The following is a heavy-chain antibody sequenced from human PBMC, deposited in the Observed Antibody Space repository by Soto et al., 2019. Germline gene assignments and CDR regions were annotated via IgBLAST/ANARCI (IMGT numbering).Heavy chain of an antibody. CDR1: GFTFSSYG. CDR3: ARERLTEYSGYFDY. J-gene: IGHJ4*02. CDR2: IWYDGSNK. Sequence: QVQLVESGGGVVQPGRSLRLSCAASGFTFSSYGMHWVRQAPGKGLEWVAVIWYDGSNKYYADSVKGRFTISRDNSKNTLYLQMNSLRAEDTAVYYCARERLTEYSGYFDYWGQGTLVTVSS. V-gene: IGHV3-33*01. D-gene: IGHD5-12*01.